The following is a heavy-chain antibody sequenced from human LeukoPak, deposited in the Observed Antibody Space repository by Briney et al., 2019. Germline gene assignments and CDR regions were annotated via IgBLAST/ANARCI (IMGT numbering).Heavy chain of an antibody. CDR3: ARGGTNYYYGMDV. V-gene: IGHV3-30-3*01. CDR1: GFTFSGYA. Sequence: GGSLRLSCAASGFTFSGYAMHWVRQAPGKGLEGVTLISYDGSDKYYAASVKGRFTISRDSSKNTLYLQMNSLRAEDTAVYFCARGGTNYYYGMDVWGQGTTVTVSS. J-gene: IGHJ6*02. CDR2: ISYDGSDK.